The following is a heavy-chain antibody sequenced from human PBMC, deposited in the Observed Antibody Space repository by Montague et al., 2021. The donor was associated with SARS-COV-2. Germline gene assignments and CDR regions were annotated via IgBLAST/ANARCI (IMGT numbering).Heavy chain of an antibody. Sequence: SETLSLTCTVSGDSISSSSNYWGWSRQPPGKGLEWIGGIYNSGSTYYNSSLKSLVTIPVDTSKNQFSLKLNAVTAAYTAVYYCARLVWFGELSSENWFDPWGQGTLVTVSS. D-gene: IGHD3-10*01. CDR1: GDSISSSSNY. CDR2: IYNSGST. J-gene: IGHJ5*02. CDR3: ARLVWFGELSSENWFDP. V-gene: IGHV4-39*01.